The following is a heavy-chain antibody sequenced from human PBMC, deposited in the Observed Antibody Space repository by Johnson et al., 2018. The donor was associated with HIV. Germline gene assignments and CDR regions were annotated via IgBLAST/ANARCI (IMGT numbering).Heavy chain of an antibody. CDR1: GFTFSSYW. D-gene: IGHD4-17*01. CDR2: IKQDGSEK. CDR3: ARELRAGGAFDI. Sequence: VQLVESGGGLVQPGRSLRLSCIASGFTFSSYWMSWVRQAPGKGLEWVANIKQDGSEKYYVDSVKGRLTISRDNAKNSLYIQMNSLRAEDTAVYYCARELRAGGAFDIWGQGTMVTVSS. J-gene: IGHJ3*02. V-gene: IGHV3-7*03.